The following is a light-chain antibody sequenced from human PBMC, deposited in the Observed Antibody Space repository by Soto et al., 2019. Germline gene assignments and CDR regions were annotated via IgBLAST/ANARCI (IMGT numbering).Light chain of an antibody. Sequence: EIVLTQSPATLSLSPGERATLSCRASQNIITYLAWYQQKPGQAPRLLIYDASNRATGIPARFSGSGSGTDFTLTISSLEPEDFAVYYCQQRTNWRLTFGGGTKVEIK. CDR3: QQRTNWRLT. J-gene: IGKJ4*01. CDR1: QNIITY. V-gene: IGKV3-11*01. CDR2: DAS.